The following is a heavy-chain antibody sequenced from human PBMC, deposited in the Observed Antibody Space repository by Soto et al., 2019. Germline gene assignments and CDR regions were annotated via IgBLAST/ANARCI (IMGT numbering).Heavy chain of an antibody. J-gene: IGHJ6*02. V-gene: IGHV1-3*01. Sequence: ASVKVSCKASGYTFTSYAMHWVRQAPGQRLEWMGWINAGNGNTKYSQKFQGRVTITRDTSASTAYMELSSLRSEDTAVYYCAREDILRYFDWSYGMDVWGQGTTVTVSS. CDR2: INAGNGNT. CDR3: AREDILRYFDWSYGMDV. D-gene: IGHD3-9*01. CDR1: GYTFTSYA.